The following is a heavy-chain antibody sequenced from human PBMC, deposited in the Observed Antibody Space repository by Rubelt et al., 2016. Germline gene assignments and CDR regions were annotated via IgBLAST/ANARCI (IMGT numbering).Heavy chain of an antibody. V-gene: IGHV4-34*01. CDR3: AREWPITMVRGVINGFDP. J-gene: IGHJ5*02. CDR2: INHSGST. Sequence: QVQLQQWGAGLLKPSETLSLTCAVYGGSFSGYYWSWIRQPPGKGLEWIGEINHSGSTNYNPSLKCRVTISVDTSKNQFSRKLSSVTAADTAVYYCAREWPITMVRGVINGFDPWGQGTLVTVSS. CDR1: GGSFSGYY. D-gene: IGHD3-10*01.